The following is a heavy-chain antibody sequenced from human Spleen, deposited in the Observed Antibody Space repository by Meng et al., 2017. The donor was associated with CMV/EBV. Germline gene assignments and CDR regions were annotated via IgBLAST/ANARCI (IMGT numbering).Heavy chain of an antibody. J-gene: IGHJ6*02. CDR1: GGFVSSYSYQ. CDR2: VYDGGST. D-gene: IGHD1-20*01. Sequence: ESLKISCTASGGFVSSYSYQWSWIRQPPGKALEWIGYVYDGGSTYYNPSLKGRVTLSVDTSKNQFFLRLSSVTAADTAVYYCASNLYNWNERTLYGTDVWGQGTTVTVSS. V-gene: IGHV4-61*01. CDR3: ASNLYNWNERTLYGTDV.